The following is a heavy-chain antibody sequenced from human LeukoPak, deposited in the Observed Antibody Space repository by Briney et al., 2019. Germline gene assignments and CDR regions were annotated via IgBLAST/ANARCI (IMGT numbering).Heavy chain of an antibody. J-gene: IGHJ3*02. Sequence: PGTSLRLSCTASGFIVGTTYLSWVRQAPGKGLECVSVIYSGGSTFYADSVKGRFTISRDNSKNTLYLQMNSLGADDTAVYYCARVPGESFDIWGQGTMVTVSS. CDR3: ARVPGESFDI. V-gene: IGHV3-53*01. CDR2: IYSGGST. CDR1: GFIVGTTY. D-gene: IGHD3-10*01.